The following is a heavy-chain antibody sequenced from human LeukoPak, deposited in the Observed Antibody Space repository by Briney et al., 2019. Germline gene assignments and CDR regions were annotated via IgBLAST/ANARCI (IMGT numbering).Heavy chain of an antibody. J-gene: IGHJ6*03. CDR3: AKGGEVTISLYYYYYYMDV. D-gene: IGHD3-9*01. V-gene: IGHV4-39*07. CDR2: IYYSGST. Sequence: SETLSLTCTVSGGSISSSSYYWGWIRQPPGKGLEWIGSIYYSGSTYYNPSLKSRVTISVDTSKNQFSLKLTSVTAADTAVYYCAKGGEVTISLYYYYYYMDVWGKGTTVTISS. CDR1: GGSISSSSYY.